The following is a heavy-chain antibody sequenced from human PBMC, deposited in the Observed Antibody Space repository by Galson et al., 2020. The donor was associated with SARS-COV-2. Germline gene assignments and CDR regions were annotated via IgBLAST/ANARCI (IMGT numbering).Heavy chain of an antibody. V-gene: IGHV3-23*01. D-gene: IGHD5-12*01. Sequence: GGSLRLSCAASGFTFSSYAMSWVRQAPGKGLEWVSAISGSGGSTYYADSVKGRFTISRDNSKNTLYLQMNSLRAEDTAVYYCAKGGGYDRQLGWGIGYWGQGTLVTVSS. J-gene: IGHJ4*02. CDR3: AKGGGYDRQLGWGIGY. CDR1: GFTFSSYA. CDR2: ISGSGGST.